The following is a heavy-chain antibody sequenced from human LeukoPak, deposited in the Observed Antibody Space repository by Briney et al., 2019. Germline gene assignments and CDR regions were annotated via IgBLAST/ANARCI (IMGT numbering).Heavy chain of an antibody. J-gene: IGHJ5*02. CDR3: ARGLVVVPAAMVFWFDP. V-gene: IGHV1-18*01. D-gene: IGHD2-2*01. CDR2: ISAYNGNT. CDR1: GYTFTSYG. Sequence: ASVNVSCKASGYTFTSYGISWVRQAPGQGLEWMGWISAYNGNTNYAQKLQGRVTMTTDISTSTAYMELRSLRSDDTAVYYCARGLVVVPAAMVFWFDPWGQGTLVTVSS.